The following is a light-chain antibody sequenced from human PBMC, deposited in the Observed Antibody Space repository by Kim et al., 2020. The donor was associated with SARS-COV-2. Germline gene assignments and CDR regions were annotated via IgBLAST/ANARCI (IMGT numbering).Light chain of an antibody. J-gene: IGKJ2*01. Sequence: DIQMTQSPSSLSASVGDSVTITCRASENIRTYLNWYRQKPGKAPELLIHSASSLHTGDPSRLSGNGSGTDFTLTITSLQPEDFASYYCQQSFGSLYTFGQGTKLEI. CDR2: SAS. CDR1: ENIRTY. CDR3: QQSFGSLYT. V-gene: IGKV1-39*01.